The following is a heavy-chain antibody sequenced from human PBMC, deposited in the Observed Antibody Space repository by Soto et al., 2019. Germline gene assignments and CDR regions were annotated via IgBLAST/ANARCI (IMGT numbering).Heavy chain of an antibody. J-gene: IGHJ4*02. Sequence: SVKVSCKASGGTFSSYAISWVRQAPGQGLEWMGGIIPIFGTANYAQKFQGRVTITADESTSTAYMELSSLRSEDTAVYYCARDLGQQWLSGYRGFDYWGQGTLVTVSS. CDR3: ARDLGQQWLSGYRGFDY. CDR2: IIPIFGTA. V-gene: IGHV1-69*13. CDR1: GGTFSSYA. D-gene: IGHD6-19*01.